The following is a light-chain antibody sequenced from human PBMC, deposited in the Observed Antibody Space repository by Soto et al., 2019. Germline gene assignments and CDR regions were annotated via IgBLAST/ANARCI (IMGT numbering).Light chain of an antibody. CDR1: QGISSY. CDR3: QQYNNWPPLT. CDR2: VAS. V-gene: IGKV1-9*01. Sequence: DIQLTQSPSFLFASVGDRVTITCRASQGISSYLAWYQQKPGKAPKLLIYVASTLQSGVPSRFSGSGSETEFTLTISSLQPEDFATYYCQQYNNWPPLTFGGGTKVDIK. J-gene: IGKJ4*01.